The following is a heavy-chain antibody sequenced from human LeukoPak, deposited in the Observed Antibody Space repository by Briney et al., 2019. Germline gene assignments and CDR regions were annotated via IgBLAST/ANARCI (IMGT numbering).Heavy chain of an antibody. CDR3: ARSPSYWYFDL. Sequence: GASVSVSYKASGYTFTVYYMHWVRQAPGQGLEWMGWINPNSGGTNYAQKFQGRVTMTRDTSISTAYMELSRLRSDDTAVYYCARSPSYWYFDLWGRGTLVTVSS. CDR2: INPNSGGT. J-gene: IGHJ2*01. V-gene: IGHV1-2*02. CDR1: GYTFTVYY.